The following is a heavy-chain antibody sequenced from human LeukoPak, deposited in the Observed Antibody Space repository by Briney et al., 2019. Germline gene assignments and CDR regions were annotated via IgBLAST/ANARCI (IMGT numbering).Heavy chain of an antibody. CDR1: GFTFTSSA. CDR2: FVVGSGNT. D-gene: IGHD5-12*01. CDR3: APPPDERDIYGMDV. Sequence: SVKVSCKAPGFTFTSSAMQWVRQARGQRLEWIGWFVVGSGNTNYAQKFQERVTITRDMSTSTAYMELSSLRSEDTAVYYCAPPPDERDIYGMDVWGQGTTVTVSS. J-gene: IGHJ6*02. V-gene: IGHV1-58*02.